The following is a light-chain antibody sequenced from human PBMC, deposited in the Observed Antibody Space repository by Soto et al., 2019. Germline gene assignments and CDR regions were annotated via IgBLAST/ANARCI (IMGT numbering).Light chain of an antibody. CDR1: TGAVTNGNY. CDR2: DTT. Sequence: QAVVTQEPSLTVSPGGTVTLTCGSSTGAVTNGNYPYWFQQKPGQAPRTLIYDTTNRHSWTPARFSVSLLGGKAAMPLSGAQPEDEAEYSCFRSYYGSYLIGTRTKVTV. V-gene: IGLV7-46*01. J-gene: IGLJ1*01. CDR3: FRSYYGSYL.